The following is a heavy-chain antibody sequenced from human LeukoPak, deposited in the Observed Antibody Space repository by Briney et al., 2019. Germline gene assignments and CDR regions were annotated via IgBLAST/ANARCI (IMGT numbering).Heavy chain of an antibody. CDR2: IFYSGST. Sequence: SETLSLTCTVSGGSISSYYWSCIRQPPGKGLEWIGYIFYSGSTNYNPSLKSRVTISVDTSKNQFSLKLSSVTAADTAVYYCAGVYYSNSYDYWYFDLWGRGTLVTVSS. CDR1: GGSISSYY. J-gene: IGHJ2*01. V-gene: IGHV4-59*01. CDR3: AGVYYSNSYDYWYFDL. D-gene: IGHD6-13*01.